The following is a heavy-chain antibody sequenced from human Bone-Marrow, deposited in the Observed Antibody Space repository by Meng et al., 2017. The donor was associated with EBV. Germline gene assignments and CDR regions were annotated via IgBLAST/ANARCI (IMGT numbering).Heavy chain of an antibody. Sequence: QVRVVQSGAEVKKPGCSVKVSCKTSGGTFRSDAISWVRQAPGQGLEWMGGLIPLSDAPHYAQKFQGRVTITADESTSTHYLDLSGLRSEDTAVYYCASESGRGFTPDYWGQGTLVTVSS. D-gene: IGHD3-10*01. CDR3: ASESGRGFTPDY. J-gene: IGHJ4*02. CDR2: LIPLSDAP. V-gene: IGHV1-69*01. CDR1: GGTFRSDA.